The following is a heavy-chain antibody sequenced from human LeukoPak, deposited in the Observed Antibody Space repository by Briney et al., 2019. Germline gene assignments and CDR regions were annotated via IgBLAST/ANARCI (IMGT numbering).Heavy chain of an antibody. J-gene: IGHJ5*02. CDR3: ARRGLRFLESVKYSWFDP. CDR1: GYSISSGYY. Sequence: PSETLSLTCAVSGYSISSGYYWGWIRQPPGKGLEWIGSIYHSGSTYYNPSLKSRVTISVDTSKSQFSLKLGSVTAADTAIYFCARRGLRFLESVKYSWFDPWGQGTLVTVSS. D-gene: IGHD3-3*01. CDR2: IYHSGST. V-gene: IGHV4-38-2*01.